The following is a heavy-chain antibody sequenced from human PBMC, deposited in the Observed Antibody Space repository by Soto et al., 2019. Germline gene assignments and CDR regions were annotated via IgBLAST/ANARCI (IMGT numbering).Heavy chain of an antibody. CDR1: GGSISSYY. CDR3: ARMDTAMGFGGYYYGMDV. J-gene: IGHJ6*02. D-gene: IGHD5-18*01. V-gene: IGHV4-59*01. CDR2: IYYSGST. Sequence: QVQLQESGPGLVKPSETLSLTCTVSGGSISSYYWSWIRQPPGKGLEWIGYIYYSGSTNYNPSLKSRVTISVDTTKNQFSLKLSSVTAADTAVYYCARMDTAMGFGGYYYGMDVWGQGTTVTVSS.